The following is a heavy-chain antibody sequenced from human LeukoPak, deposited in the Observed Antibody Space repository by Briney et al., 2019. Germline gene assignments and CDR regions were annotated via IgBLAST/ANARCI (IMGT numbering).Heavy chain of an antibody. Sequence: ASVKVSCKASGYTLTGYYMHWVRQAPGQGLEWMGWINPNSGGTNYAQKCPGRVTMTRDTSISTAYMELSRLRSDDTAVYYCARVPDYGDYVDYWGQGTLVTVSS. D-gene: IGHD4-17*01. CDR1: GYTLTGYY. V-gene: IGHV1-2*02. J-gene: IGHJ4*02. CDR3: ARVPDYGDYVDY. CDR2: INPNSGGT.